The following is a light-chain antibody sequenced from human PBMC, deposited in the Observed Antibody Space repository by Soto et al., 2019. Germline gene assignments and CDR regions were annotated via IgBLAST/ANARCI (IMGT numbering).Light chain of an antibody. CDR1: SSNIGAGYD. V-gene: IGLV1-40*01. J-gene: IGLJ2*01. CDR3: QSYDSSLSGVV. Sequence: QSVLTQPPSVSGAPGQRVTISCTGNSSNIGAGYDVHWYQQLPGTAPKLLIYGNSNRPSGVPDRFSGSKSGTSASLAITGLQAEDEADCYCQSYDSSLSGVVFGGRTKLTVL. CDR2: GNS.